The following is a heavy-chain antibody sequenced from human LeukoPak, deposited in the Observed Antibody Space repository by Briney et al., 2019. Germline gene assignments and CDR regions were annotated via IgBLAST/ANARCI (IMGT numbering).Heavy chain of an antibody. Sequence: PWGSLRLSCAVSEFPFSFYEMNWVRQAPGKGLEWVSNIGSSGTNRYYADSVKGRFSISRDNAKSSLYLQMNSLRVEDTAVYYCALLAVASDFDYWGQGALVTVSS. J-gene: IGHJ4*02. D-gene: IGHD6-19*01. CDR2: IGSSGTNR. CDR3: ALLAVASDFDY. CDR1: EFPFSFYE. V-gene: IGHV3-48*03.